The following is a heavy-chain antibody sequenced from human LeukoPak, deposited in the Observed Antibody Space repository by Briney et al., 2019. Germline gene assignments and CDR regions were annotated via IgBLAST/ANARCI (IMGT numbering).Heavy chain of an antibody. CDR2: IIPILGIA. Sequence: SAKVSCKASGGTFSSYAISWVRQAPGQGLEWMGRIIPILGIANYAQKFQGRVTITADKSTSTAYMELSSLRSEDTAVYYCASLGDGYNYAPFDYWGQGTLVTVSS. CDR1: GGTFSSYA. V-gene: IGHV1-69*04. J-gene: IGHJ4*02. D-gene: IGHD5-24*01. CDR3: ASLGDGYNYAPFDY.